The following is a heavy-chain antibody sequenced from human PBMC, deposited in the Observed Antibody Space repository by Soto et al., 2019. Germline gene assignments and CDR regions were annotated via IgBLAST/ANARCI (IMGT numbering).Heavy chain of an antibody. CDR1: GGSISSGGYY. J-gene: IGHJ4*02. Sequence: QVQLQESGPGLVKPSQTLSLTCTVSGGSISSGGYYWSWIRQHPGKGLEWIGYIYYSGSTYYNPSLKSRVTLPVATSKNQFSLKLSSVTAAATAVYYCARVPSQVGATTGDYWGQGTLVTVSS. CDR2: IYYSGST. CDR3: ARVPSQVGATTGDY. D-gene: IGHD1-26*01. V-gene: IGHV4-31*03.